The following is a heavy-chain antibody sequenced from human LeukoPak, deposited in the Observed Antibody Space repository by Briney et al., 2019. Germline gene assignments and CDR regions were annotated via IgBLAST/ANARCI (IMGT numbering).Heavy chain of an antibody. J-gene: IGHJ4*02. CDR2: INPNSGGT. D-gene: IGHD1-26*01. Sequence: ASVKVSCKASGYTFTGYYMHWVRQGPGQGLEWMGRINPNSGGTNYAQKFQGRVTMTRDTSISTAYMELSRLRSDDTAVYYCARVPPYSGSYFWGQGTLVTVSS. V-gene: IGHV1-2*06. CDR3: ARVPPYSGSYF. CDR1: GYTFTGYY.